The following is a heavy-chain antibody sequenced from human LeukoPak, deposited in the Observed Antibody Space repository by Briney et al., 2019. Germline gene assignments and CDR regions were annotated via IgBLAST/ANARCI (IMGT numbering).Heavy chain of an antibody. J-gene: IGHJ3*02. V-gene: IGHV3-23*01. CDR2: ISGSGDST. Sequence: GGSLRLSCAASGFTFRSFGMSWVRQAPGKGPEWVSAISGSGDSTYYADTVKGRFTISRDNSKNTLNLQMNSLRAEDTAVYYCAKGTTVTTFAFDIWGQGTMVTVSS. CDR1: GFTFRSFG. CDR3: AKGTTVTTFAFDI. D-gene: IGHD4-17*01.